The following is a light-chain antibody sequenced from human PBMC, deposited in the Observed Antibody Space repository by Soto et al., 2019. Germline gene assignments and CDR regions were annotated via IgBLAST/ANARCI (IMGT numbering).Light chain of an antibody. CDR2: DAS. J-gene: IGKJ2*01. V-gene: IGKV3-11*01. Sequence: EIMLTQSPATLSLSPGERATLSCRASQSVSSYLTWYQQKPGQAPRLLIYDASNRATGIPARFSGSGSGTDFTLTISSLEPEDFAVYYCQQRINWPRTFGQGTKLEIK. CDR1: QSVSSY. CDR3: QQRINWPRT.